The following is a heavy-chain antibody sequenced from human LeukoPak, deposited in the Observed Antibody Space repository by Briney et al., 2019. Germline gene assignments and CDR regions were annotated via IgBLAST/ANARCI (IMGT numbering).Heavy chain of an antibody. CDR2: INPNSGGT. D-gene: IGHD4-23*01. J-gene: IGHJ5*02. Sequence: ASVKVSGKASGGTFSSYAISWVRQAPGQGLEWMGWINPNSGGTNYAQKFQGWVTMTRDTSISTAYMELSRLRSDDTAVYYCARTVVGVESAQHSNWFDPWGQGTLVTVSS. CDR1: GGTFSSYA. CDR3: ARTVVGVESAQHSNWFDP. V-gene: IGHV1-2*04.